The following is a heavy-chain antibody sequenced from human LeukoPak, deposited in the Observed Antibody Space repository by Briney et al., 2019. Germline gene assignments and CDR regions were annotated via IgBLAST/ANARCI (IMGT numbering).Heavy chain of an antibody. CDR1: GFTFSSYS. CDR3: ARPQGPEPEAFDI. J-gene: IGHJ3*02. V-gene: IGHV3-48*04. Sequence: GGSLRLSCAASGFTFSSYSMNWVRQAPGKGLEWVSYISSSSSTIYYADSVKGRFTISRDNAKNSLYLQMNSLRAEDTAVYYCARPQGPEPEAFDIWGQGTMVTVSS. CDR2: ISSSSSTI.